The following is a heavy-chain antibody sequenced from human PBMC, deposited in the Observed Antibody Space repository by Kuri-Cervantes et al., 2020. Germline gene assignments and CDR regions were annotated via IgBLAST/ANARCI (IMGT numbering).Heavy chain of an antibody. D-gene: IGHD3-16*01. V-gene: IGHV3-30-3*01. CDR2: ISYDGSNK. CDR1: GFTFSSYA. CDR3: ARGSPTLSFDY. J-gene: IGHJ4*02. Sequence: LSLTCAASGFTFSSYAMHWVRQAPGKGLEWVAVISYDGSNKYYADSVKGRFTISRDNSKNTLYLQMNSLRAEDTAVYYCARGSPTLSFDYWGQGTLVTDSS.